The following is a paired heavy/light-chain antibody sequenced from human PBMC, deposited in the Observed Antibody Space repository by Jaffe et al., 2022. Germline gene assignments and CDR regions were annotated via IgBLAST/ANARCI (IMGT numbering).Heavy chain of an antibody. CDR3: ARVEIVVVTAIRYDAFDL. CDR2: ISSSGSSI. Sequence: EVQLVESGGGSVQPGGSLRLSCAASGFTFSNYEMNWVRQAPGKGLEWISYISSSGSSIYYADSVKGRFTISRDNAKDSLYLQMNSLRAEDAAVYYCARVEIVVVTAIRYDAFDLWGQGTMVTVS. J-gene: IGHJ3*01. CDR1: GFTFSNYE. D-gene: IGHD2-21*02. V-gene: IGHV3-48*03.
Light chain of an antibody. CDR2: AAS. Sequence: DIQMTQSPSSLSASVGDRVTITCRTSQRISTYLNWYQQKPGKAPKLLIYAASRLQSGVPSRFSGSGSGADFTLTISSLQPEDFAIYFCQQSYSTPTWTFGQGTKVEIK. V-gene: IGKV1-39*01. CDR3: QQSYSTPTWT. CDR1: QRISTY. J-gene: IGKJ1*01.